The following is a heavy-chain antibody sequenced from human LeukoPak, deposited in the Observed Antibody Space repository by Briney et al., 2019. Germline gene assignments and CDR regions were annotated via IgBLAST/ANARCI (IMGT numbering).Heavy chain of an antibody. CDR2: ISGSGGST. J-gene: IGHJ4*02. CDR1: GFTFSSYG. V-gene: IGHV3-23*01. D-gene: IGHD6-13*01. Sequence: GGSLRLSCAASGFTFSSYGMSWVRQAPGKGLEWVSAISGSGGSTYYADSVKGRFTISRDNAKNSLYLQMNSLRAEDTAVYYCARDLGYSSSWSPPTSWGQGTLVTVSS. CDR3: ARDLGYSSSWSPPTS.